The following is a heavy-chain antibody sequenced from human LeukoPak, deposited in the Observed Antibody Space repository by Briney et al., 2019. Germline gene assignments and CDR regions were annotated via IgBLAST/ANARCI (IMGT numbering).Heavy chain of an antibody. CDR1: GYTFTGHY. D-gene: IGHD3-10*01. J-gene: IGHJ4*02. CDR2: IHPNTGGT. CDR3: AYGSGSQYYFDY. Sequence: ASVKVSCKASGYTFTGHYIHWVRQAPGQGLEWMGWIHPNTGGTKYAQKFQGRVTMTRDTSSSTAYMELSRLRSDDTAVYYCAYGSGSQYYFDYWGQGTLVTVSS. V-gene: IGHV1-2*02.